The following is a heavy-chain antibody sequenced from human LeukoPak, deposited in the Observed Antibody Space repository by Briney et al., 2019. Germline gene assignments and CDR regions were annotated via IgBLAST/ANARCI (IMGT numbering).Heavy chain of an antibody. CDR1: GFTFSSYW. V-gene: IGHV3-74*01. D-gene: IGHD3-10*01. Sequence: PGGSLRLSCAASGFTFSSYWMHWVRHAPGKGPMWVSRINSDGSSTAYADSVEGRFTIYRDNAKNTLYLQMNSLRAEDTAVYYCAGRYYYYMDVWGKGTTVTVSS. CDR2: INSDGSST. J-gene: IGHJ6*03. CDR3: AGRYYYYMDV.